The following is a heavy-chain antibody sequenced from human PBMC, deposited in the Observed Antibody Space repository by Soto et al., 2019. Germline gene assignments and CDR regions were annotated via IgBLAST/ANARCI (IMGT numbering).Heavy chain of an antibody. V-gene: IGHV4-31*03. CDR3: ASVRGGDCLN. CDR1: GGSISSGGYY. D-gene: IGHD2-21*02. CDR2: ISYSGNT. J-gene: IGHJ4*02. Sequence: QVQLQESGPGLVKPSQTLSLTCTVSGGSISSGGYYWSWIRQHPGKGLEWIGYISYSGNTYYNPSLKSRLTISVDTSKNHFSLTLSSVTAADTAVYYCASVRGGDCLNWGQGTLVTVSS.